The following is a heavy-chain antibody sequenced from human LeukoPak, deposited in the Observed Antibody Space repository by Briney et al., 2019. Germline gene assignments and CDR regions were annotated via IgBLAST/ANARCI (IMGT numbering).Heavy chain of an antibody. D-gene: IGHD3-10*01. CDR1: GFTFSSFG. V-gene: IGHV3-30*18. CDR3: AKDRGWPENFLFDY. Sequence: SGRSLRLSCAASGFTFSSFGMHWVRQAPGKGLEWVAVISVDGSNEYYADSVKGRFTISRDNSKNTLFLQMNSLRPEDTAVYYCAKDRGWPENFLFDYWGQGTLVTVSS. CDR2: ISVDGSNE. J-gene: IGHJ4*02.